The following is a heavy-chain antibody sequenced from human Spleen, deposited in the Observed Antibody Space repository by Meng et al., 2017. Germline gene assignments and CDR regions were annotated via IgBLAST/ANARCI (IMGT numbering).Heavy chain of an antibody. CDR3: ARGYSSSWYSDYYGMDV. Sequence: GGSLRLSCAASGFTFSKYWMQWVRQGPGKGLLWVSHFRSDGITTGYADSVKGRFTISRDNAKNTLYLQMNSLRAEDTAVYYCARGYSSSWYSDYYGMDVWGQGTTVTVSS. CDR1: GFTFSKYW. CDR2: FRSDGITT. V-gene: IGHV3-74*01. J-gene: IGHJ6*02. D-gene: IGHD6-13*01.